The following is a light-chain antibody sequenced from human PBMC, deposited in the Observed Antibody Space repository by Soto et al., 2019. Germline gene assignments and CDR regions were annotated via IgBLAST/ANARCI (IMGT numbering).Light chain of an antibody. CDR2: GAS. V-gene: IGKV3-20*01. Sequence: EIVLTQSPGTLSLSPGEGATLSCRASQTVSSTHLAWYQQNPGQAPRLLIYGASSRATGIPDRFSGSGSGTDFTLTISRLEPEDCAVYYCQQYGSSPITFGQGTRLEIE. CDR3: QQYGSSPIT. J-gene: IGKJ5*01. CDR1: QTVSSTH.